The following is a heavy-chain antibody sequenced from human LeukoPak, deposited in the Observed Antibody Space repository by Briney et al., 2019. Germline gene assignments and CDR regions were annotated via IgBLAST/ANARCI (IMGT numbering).Heavy chain of an antibody. CDR3: ARHVPEWELHHNLWTYYYYYYGMDV. CDR1: GSSISSYY. V-gene: IGHV4-59*01. J-gene: IGHJ6*02. D-gene: IGHD1-26*01. CDR2: IFDSGNT. Sequence: SETLSLTCTVSGSSISSYYWMWIRQPPGQGLEWIGNIFDSGNTNYNPSLKSRVTISADTSTKQLSLKLSSVTAADTAVYYCARHVPEWELHHNLWTYYYYYYGMDVWGQGTTVTVSS.